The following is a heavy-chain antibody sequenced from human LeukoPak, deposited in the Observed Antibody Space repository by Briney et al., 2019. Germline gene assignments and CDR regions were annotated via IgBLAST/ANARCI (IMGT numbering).Heavy chain of an antibody. D-gene: IGHD4/OR15-4a*01. CDR3: ARTYCENGPNPNWFDP. V-gene: IGHV1-8*01. CDR2: VKPNAGAT. J-gene: IGHJ5*02. Sequence: ASVKVSCKASGYTFSNYDISWVRQAPGQGLEWVGWVKPNAGATGYAAKFQGRVTMTREISTSTAYMELSSLTSEDTAVYFCARTYCENGPNPNWFDPWGQGTLVTVSS. CDR1: GYTFSNYD.